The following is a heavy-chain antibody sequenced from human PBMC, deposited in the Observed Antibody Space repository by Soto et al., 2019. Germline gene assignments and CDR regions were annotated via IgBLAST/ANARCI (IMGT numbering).Heavy chain of an antibody. V-gene: IGHV4-59*01. CDR3: ARDRRDGYNWGDYYYYYGMDV. D-gene: IGHD5-12*01. CDR2: IYYSGST. CDR1: GGSISSYY. Sequence: SETLSLTCTVSGGSISSYYWGWIRQPPGKXLEWIGYIYYSGSTNYNPSLKSRVTISVDTSKNQFSLKLSSVTAADTAVYYCARDRRDGYNWGDYYYYYGMDVWGQGTTVTVSS. J-gene: IGHJ6*02.